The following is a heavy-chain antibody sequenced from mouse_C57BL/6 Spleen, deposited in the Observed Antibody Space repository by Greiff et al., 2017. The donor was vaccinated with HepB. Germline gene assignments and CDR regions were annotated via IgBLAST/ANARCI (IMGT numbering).Heavy chain of an antibody. J-gene: IGHJ1*03. V-gene: IGHV1-26*01. D-gene: IGHD1-1*01. CDR1: GYTFTDYY. CDR2: INPNNGGT. CDR3: AREVFDGSSHWYFDV. Sequence: EVQLQQSGPELVKPGASVKISCKASGYTFTDYYMNWVKQSHGKSLEWIGDINPNNGGTSYNQKFKGKATLTVDKSSSTAYMELRSLTSEDSAVYYCAREVFDGSSHWYFDVWGTGTTVTVSS.